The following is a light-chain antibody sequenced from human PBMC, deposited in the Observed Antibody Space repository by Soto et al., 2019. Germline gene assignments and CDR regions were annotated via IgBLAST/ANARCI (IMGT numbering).Light chain of an antibody. Sequence: QSVLTQPPSVSAAPGQKVTISCSGSSSNIGNNFVSWYQQLPGTAPKLLIYENNKRPSGIPDRFSGSKSGTSATLDITGRQTGDEADYYCGAWDASLSAGLFGGGTKLTVL. CDR2: ENN. J-gene: IGLJ2*01. CDR1: SSNIGNNF. CDR3: GAWDASLSAGL. V-gene: IGLV1-51*02.